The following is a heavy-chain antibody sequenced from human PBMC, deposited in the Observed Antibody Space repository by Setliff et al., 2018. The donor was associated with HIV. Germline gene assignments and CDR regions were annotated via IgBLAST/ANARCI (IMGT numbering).Heavy chain of an antibody. Sequence: SETLSLTCTVSGGSISSSTYYWGWIRQPPGKGLEWIGNIHFSGSTYYNPSLKSRVTVSVDPSKNQFSLKLTSMTAADTAVYYCARGVRGTQVLATIGGEDYFYYYMDIWGKGTTVTVSS. D-gene: IGHD5-12*01. CDR2: IHFSGST. J-gene: IGHJ6*03. CDR3: ARGVRGTQVLATIGGEDYFYYYMDI. CDR1: GGSISSSTYY. V-gene: IGHV4-39*07.